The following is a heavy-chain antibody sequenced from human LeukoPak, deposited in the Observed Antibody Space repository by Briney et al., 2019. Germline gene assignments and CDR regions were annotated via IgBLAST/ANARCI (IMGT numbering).Heavy chain of an antibody. Sequence: ASVKVSCKASGYTFTSYGISWVRQAPGQGLEWMGWTSAYNGNTNYAQKLQGRVTITRDTSATIAYMELSGLRSEDTAVYYCARSARSEAADYWGQGTLVTVSS. CDR3: ARSARSEAADY. CDR1: GYTFTSYG. J-gene: IGHJ4*02. V-gene: IGHV1-18*01. CDR2: TSAYNGNT.